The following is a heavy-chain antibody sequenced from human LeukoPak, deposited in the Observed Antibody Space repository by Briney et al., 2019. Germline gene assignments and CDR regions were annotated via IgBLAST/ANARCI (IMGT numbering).Heavy chain of an antibody. V-gene: IGHV3-64*04. CDR3: ATPILTYPDRA. D-gene: IGHD3-9*01. CDR2: INSNGDST. CDR1: GFTFSSFA. Sequence: GGSLRLSCSASGFTFSSFAMHWVRQAPGKGLEYVSAINSNGDSTYYADSVKGRFTISRDNSKNTLYLQMNSLKIEDTALYYCATPILTYPDRAWGQGTMVTVSP. J-gene: IGHJ3*01.